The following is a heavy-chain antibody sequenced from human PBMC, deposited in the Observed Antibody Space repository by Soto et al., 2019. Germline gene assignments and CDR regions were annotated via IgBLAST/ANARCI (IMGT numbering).Heavy chain of an antibody. D-gene: IGHD2-2*01. J-gene: IGHJ5*02. V-gene: IGHV4-59*08. CDR3: ARILFGGSPSCSAP. CDR1: GGSISSYY. Sequence: PSETLSLTCTVSGGSISSYYWSWIRQPPGKGLEWIGYIYYSGSTNYNPSLKSRVTISVDTSKNQFSLKLSSVTAADTAVYYCARILFGGSPSCSAPGGQGTLVTVPS. CDR2: IYYSGST.